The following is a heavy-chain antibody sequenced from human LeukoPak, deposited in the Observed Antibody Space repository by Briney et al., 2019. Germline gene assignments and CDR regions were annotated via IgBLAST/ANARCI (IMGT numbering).Heavy chain of an antibody. CDR2: INHSGST. J-gene: IGHJ4*02. Sequence: SETLSLTCAVYGGSFSGYYWSWIRQPPGKGLEWIGEINHSGSTNYNPSLKSRVTISVDTSKNQFSLKLSSVTAADTAVYYCARELINGYFDYWGQGTLVTVSS. V-gene: IGHV4-34*01. D-gene: IGHD2-8*01. CDR3: ARELINGYFDY. CDR1: GGSFSGYY.